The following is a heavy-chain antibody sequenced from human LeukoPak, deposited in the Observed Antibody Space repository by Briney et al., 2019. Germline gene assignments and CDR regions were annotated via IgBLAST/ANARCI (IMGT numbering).Heavy chain of an antibody. D-gene: IGHD3-10*01. V-gene: IGHV3-48*03. J-gene: IGHJ6*02. CDR2: VNSRNTI. Sequence: PGGTLRLSCIGSGFTFSSSELNWVRQAPATGLEWLSLVNSRNTIYYLDSVKGRFTISRDNAKNSLYLQMNSLRVEDTAVYYCVSGAAMDVWGQGTTVTVSS. CDR3: VSGAAMDV. CDR1: GFTFSSSE.